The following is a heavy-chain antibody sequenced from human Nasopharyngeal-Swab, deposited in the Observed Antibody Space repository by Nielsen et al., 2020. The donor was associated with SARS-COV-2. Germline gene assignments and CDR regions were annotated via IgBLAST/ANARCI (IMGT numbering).Heavy chain of an antibody. CDR3: ARDGPRGYSGYDTRNHYYYGMDV. V-gene: IGHV1-69*01. Sequence: WVRQAPGQGLEWMGGIIPIFGTANYAQKFQGRVTITADESTSTAYMELSSLRSEDTAVYYCARDGPRGYSGYDTRNHYYYGMDVWGQGTTVTVSS. CDR2: IIPIFGTA. J-gene: IGHJ6*02. D-gene: IGHD5-12*01.